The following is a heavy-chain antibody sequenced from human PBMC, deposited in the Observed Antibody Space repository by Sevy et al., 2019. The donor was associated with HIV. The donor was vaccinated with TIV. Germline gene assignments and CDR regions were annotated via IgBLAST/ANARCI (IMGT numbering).Heavy chain of an antibody. D-gene: IGHD3-22*01. CDR2: IKSKNDGGTT. V-gene: IGHV3-15*01. Sequence: GGSLRLSCAASGFTFSNAWMSWVRQAPGKGLEWVGRIKSKNDGGTTDYAATVKGRFTISRGDSKNTLYLQINSLKTAATAVYYCTTGSRNYYDSSGSAFDTWAQGTMVTVSS. CDR1: GFTFSNAW. CDR3: TTGSRNYYDSSGSAFDT. J-gene: IGHJ3*02.